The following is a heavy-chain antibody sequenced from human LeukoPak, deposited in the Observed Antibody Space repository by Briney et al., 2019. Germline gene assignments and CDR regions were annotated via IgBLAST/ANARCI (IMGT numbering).Heavy chain of an antibody. CDR3: ARGLWFGDENPPYFDY. V-gene: IGHV4-59*01. D-gene: IGHD3-10*01. Sequence: PSETLSLTCTVSGGSISSYYWSWIRQPPGKGLEWIGYIYYSGSTNYNPSLKSRVTISVDTSKNQFPLKLSSVTAADTAVYYCARGLWFGDENPPYFDYWGQGILVTVSS. CDR2: IYYSGST. CDR1: GGSISSYY. J-gene: IGHJ4*02.